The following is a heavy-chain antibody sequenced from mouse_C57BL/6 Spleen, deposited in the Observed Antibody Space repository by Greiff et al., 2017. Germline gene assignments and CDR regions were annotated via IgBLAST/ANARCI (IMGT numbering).Heavy chain of an antibody. CDR2: IYPGDGDT. J-gene: IGHJ3*01. CDR1: GYAFSSYW. CDR3: AREGYGNYGFAY. Sequence: QVQLKQSGAELVKPGASVKISCKASGYAFSSYWMNWVKQRPGKGLEWIGQIYPGDGDTNYNGKFKGKATLTADKSSSTAYMQLSSLTSEDSAVYFCAREGYGNYGFAYWGQGTLVTVSA. V-gene: IGHV1-80*01. D-gene: IGHD2-1*01.